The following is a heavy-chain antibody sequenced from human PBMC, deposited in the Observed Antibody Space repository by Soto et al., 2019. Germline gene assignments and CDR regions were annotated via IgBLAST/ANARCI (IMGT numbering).Heavy chain of an antibody. Sequence: EVQLLESGGGLVQPGGSLRLSCAASGFTFSSYAMSWVRQAPGKGLEWVSAISGSGGSTYYADSVKGRFTISRDNSKNTLYLQMNSLRAEDTAVYYCAKGAYRGPRVTMVWGTNNWFDPWGQGTLVTVSS. D-gene: IGHD3-10*01. J-gene: IGHJ5*02. V-gene: IGHV3-23*01. CDR2: ISGSGGST. CDR3: AKGAYRGPRVTMVWGTNNWFDP. CDR1: GFTFSSYA.